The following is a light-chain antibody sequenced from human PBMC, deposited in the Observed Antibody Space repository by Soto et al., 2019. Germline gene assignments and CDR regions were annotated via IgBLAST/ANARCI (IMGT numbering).Light chain of an antibody. V-gene: IGKV3-20*01. CDR2: GAS. Sequence: EIVLTQSPGTLSLSPGERATLSCRASQSVSSSYLAWYQQKPGQAPRLLIYGASSRATGIPDRFSGSGSGTNFTLTISSLQHDDFANYYCQQYNSYSWTFGKGTKGDIK. CDR1: QSVSSSY. CDR3: QQYNSYSWT. J-gene: IGKJ1*01.